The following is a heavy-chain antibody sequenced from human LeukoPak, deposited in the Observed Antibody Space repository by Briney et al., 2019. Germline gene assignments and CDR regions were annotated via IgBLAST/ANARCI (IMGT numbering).Heavy chain of an antibody. J-gene: IGHJ6*02. D-gene: IGHD5-12*01. V-gene: IGHV1-46*01. CDR3: ARNEWLRSHYYYGMDV. CDR2: INPSGGST. CDR1: GYTFTSYY. Sequence: ASVKVSCKASGYTFTSYYMHWVRQAPGQGLEWMGIINPSGGSTSYAQKFQGRVTMTRDTSTSTVYMELSSLRSEDTAVYYCARNEWLRSHYYYGMDVWGQGTTVTVSS.